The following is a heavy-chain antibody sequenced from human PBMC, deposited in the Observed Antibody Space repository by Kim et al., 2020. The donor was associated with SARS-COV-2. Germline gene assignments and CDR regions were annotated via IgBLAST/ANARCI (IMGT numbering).Heavy chain of an antibody. Sequence: QGRVTMTRDTSTSTVYMELSSLRSEDTAVYYCARDCVGDGYNIVTNWFDPWGQGTLVTVSS. D-gene: IGHD2-15*01. CDR3: ARDCVGDGYNIVTNWFDP. V-gene: IGHV1-46*01. J-gene: IGHJ5*02.